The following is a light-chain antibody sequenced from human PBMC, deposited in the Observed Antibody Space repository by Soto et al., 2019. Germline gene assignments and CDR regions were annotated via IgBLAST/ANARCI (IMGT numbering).Light chain of an antibody. CDR3: QQYDSSLRT. Sequence: EIVLTHSPGTLSLSPGEGATLSCRASQSVRNTYLTWYQQKPGQAPRLLIYGASSRATGIPDRFSGSGSGTDFTLTISRLEPEDFAVYYCQQYDSSLRTFGQGTKVDIK. CDR1: QSVRNTY. V-gene: IGKV3-20*01. J-gene: IGKJ1*01. CDR2: GAS.